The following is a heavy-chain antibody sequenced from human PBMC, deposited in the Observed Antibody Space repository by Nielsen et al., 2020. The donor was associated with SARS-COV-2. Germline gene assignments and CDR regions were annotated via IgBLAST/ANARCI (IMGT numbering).Heavy chain of an antibody. J-gene: IGHJ4*02. CDR3: ASVHGEMVTATHRGSY. V-gene: IGHV4-39*07. CDR1: GGSISSSSYY. Sequence: SETLSLTCTVSGGSISSSSYYWGWIRQPPGKGLEWIGSIYYSGSTYYNPSLKSRVTISVDTSKNQFSLKLSSVTAADTAVYYCASVHGEMVTATHRGSYWGQGTLVTVSS. CDR2: IYYSGST. D-gene: IGHD2-21*02.